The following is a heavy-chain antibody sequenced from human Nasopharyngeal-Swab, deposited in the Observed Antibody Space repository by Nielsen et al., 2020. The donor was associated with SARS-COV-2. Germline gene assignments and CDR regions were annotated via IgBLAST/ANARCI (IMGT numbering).Heavy chain of an antibody. CDR3: VSGGAPYYFDY. CDR2: IYYSGST. CDR1: GGSISSYY. D-gene: IGHD3-16*01. J-gene: IGHJ4*02. V-gene: IGHV4-59*08. Sequence: GSLRLSCTVSGGSISSYYWSWIRQPPGKGLEWIGYIYYSGSTNYNPSLKSRVTISVDTSKNQFSLKLSSVTAADTAVYYCVSGGAPYYFDYWGQGTLVTVSS.